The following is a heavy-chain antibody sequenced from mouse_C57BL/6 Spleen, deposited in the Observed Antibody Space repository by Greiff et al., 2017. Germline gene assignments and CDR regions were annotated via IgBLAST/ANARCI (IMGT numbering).Heavy chain of an antibody. CDR3: ARHEGDYYGGFAD. CDR2: FSPGSGSI. J-gene: IGHJ3*01. D-gene: IGHD1-1*02. Sequence: QVQLQQSGAELVKPGASVTLSCKASGYTFTEYTIHWVKQRPGQGLEWIGWFSPGSGSIKYNEQFKDKATLTAAESSSTVKMELSILTSADSAVYFCARHEGDYYGGFADWGQGTLVTVAA. V-gene: IGHV1-62-2*01. CDR1: GYTFTEYT.